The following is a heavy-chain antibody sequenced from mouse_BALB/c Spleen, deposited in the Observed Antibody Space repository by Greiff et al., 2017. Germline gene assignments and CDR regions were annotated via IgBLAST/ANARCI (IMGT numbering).Heavy chain of an antibody. V-gene: IGHV5-6-3*01. CDR3: ARDNDYDGMDY. J-gene: IGHJ4*01. Sequence: DVMLVESGGGLVQPGGSLKLSCAASGFTFSSYGMSWVRQTPDKRLELVATINSNGGSTYYPDSVKGRFTISRDNAKNTLYLQMSSLKSEDTAMYYCARDNDYDGMDYWGQGTSVTVSS. CDR2: INSNGGST. CDR1: GFTFSSYG.